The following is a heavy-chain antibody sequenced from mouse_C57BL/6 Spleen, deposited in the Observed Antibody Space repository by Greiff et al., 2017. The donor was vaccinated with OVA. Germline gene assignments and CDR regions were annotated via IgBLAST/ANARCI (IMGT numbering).Heavy chain of an antibody. CDR2: IDPETGGT. CDR3: SSYAMDY. J-gene: IGHJ4*01. CDR1: GYTFTDYE. V-gene: IGHV1-15*01. Sequence: VQLQQSGAELVRPGASVTLSCKASGYTFTDYEMHWVKQTPVYGLEWIGAIDPETGGTAYNQKFKGKAILTADKSSSTAYMELRSLTSEDSAVYYCSSYAMDYWGQGTSVTVSS.